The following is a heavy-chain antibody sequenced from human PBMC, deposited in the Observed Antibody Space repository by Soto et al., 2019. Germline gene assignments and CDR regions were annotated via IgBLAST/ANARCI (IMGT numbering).Heavy chain of an antibody. J-gene: IGHJ6*02. D-gene: IGHD3-3*01. CDR3: AKAITILDYYYYGMDV. CDR2: ISGSGGST. V-gene: IGHV3-23*01. Sequence: GGSLRLSCAASGFTFSSYAMSWVRQAPGKGLEWVSAISGSGGSTYYADSVKGRFTISRDNSKNTLYLQMNSLRAEDTAVYYCAKAITILDYYYYGMDVWGQGTTVTVSS. CDR1: GFTFSSYA.